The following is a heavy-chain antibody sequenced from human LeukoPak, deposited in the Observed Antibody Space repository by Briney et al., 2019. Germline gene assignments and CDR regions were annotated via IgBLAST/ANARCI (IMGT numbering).Heavy chain of an antibody. Sequence: GGSLRLSCASSGFTFSNYVLYWVRQAPGKGLEWVAGMSHDGSNIYYADPVKGRFTVSRDSSKNTLYLQMNSLRVEDTAVYSCARESFGDYYFDYWGQGTLVTVSS. V-gene: IGHV3-30*14. D-gene: IGHD4-17*01. CDR1: GFTFSNYV. CDR2: MSHDGSNI. J-gene: IGHJ4*02. CDR3: ARESFGDYYFDY.